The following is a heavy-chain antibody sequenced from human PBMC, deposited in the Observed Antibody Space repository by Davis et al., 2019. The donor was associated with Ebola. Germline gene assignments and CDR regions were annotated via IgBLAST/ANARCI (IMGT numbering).Heavy chain of an antibody. CDR2: IYHSGST. Sequence: SETLSLTCAVSGGSISSSNWWSWVRQPPGKGLEWIGEIYHSGSTNYNPSLKSRVVVSVDTSKNHVFLKLRSVTAADTAVYYCARGRAATWSENWFDSWGQGALVIVSS. D-gene: IGHD2-15*01. V-gene: IGHV4-4*02. J-gene: IGHJ5*01. CDR3: ARGRAATWSENWFDS. CDR1: GGSISSSNW.